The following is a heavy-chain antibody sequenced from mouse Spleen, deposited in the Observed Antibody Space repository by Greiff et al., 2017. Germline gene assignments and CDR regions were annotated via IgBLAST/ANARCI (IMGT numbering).Heavy chain of an antibody. CDR2: ISSGGSYT. J-gene: IGHJ4*01. D-gene: IGHD2-4*01. V-gene: IGHV5-9-3*01. Sequence: EVQLVESGGGLVKPGGSLKLSCAASGFTFSSYAMSWVRQTPEKRLEWVATISSGGSYTYYPDSVKGRFTISRDNAKNTLYLQMSSLRSEDTAMYYCARQEGYDYDRSGAMDYWGQGTSVTVSS. CDR1: GFTFSSYA. CDR3: ARQEGYDYDRSGAMDY.